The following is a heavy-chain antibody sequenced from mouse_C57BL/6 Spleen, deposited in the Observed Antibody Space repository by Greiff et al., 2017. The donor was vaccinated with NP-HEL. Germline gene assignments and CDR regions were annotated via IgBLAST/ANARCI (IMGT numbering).Heavy chain of an antibody. D-gene: IGHD1-1*01. CDR1: GYTFTDYY. CDR2: IYPGSGNT. Sequence: VQLQQSGAELVRPGASVKLSCKASGYTFTDYYINWVKQRPGQGLEWIARIYPGSGNTYYNEKFKGKATLPAEKSSSTAYMQLSSRTSEDSAVYFCARSDYGSSYGYAMDYWGQGTSVTVSS. V-gene: IGHV1-76*01. J-gene: IGHJ4*01. CDR3: ARSDYGSSYGYAMDY.